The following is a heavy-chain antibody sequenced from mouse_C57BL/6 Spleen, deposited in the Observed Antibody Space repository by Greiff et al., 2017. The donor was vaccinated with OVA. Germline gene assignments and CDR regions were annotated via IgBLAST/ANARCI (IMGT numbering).Heavy chain of an antibody. Sequence: QVQLQQPGAELVKPGASVKVSCKASGYTFTSYWMHWVKQRPGQGLEWIGRLHPSDSDTNYNQKFKGKATLTVDKSSSTAYMQLSSLTSEDSAVYDCAIGITTAPSSDVWGTGTTVTVSS. V-gene: IGHV1-74*01. J-gene: IGHJ1*03. D-gene: IGHD1-2*01. CDR3: AIGITTAPSSDV. CDR1: GYTFTSYW. CDR2: LHPSDSDT.